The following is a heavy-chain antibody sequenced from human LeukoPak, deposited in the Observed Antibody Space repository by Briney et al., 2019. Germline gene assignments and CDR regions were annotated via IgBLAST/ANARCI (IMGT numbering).Heavy chain of an antibody. J-gene: IGHJ4*02. V-gene: IGHV1-18*01. CDR2: ISAYNGYT. CDR3: ARVVIPLYSSSRFDY. D-gene: IGHD6-13*01. CDR1: GYTFTSFG. Sequence: GASVKVSCMASGYTFTSFGINWVRQAPGQGLEWIGWISAYNGYTNYAQELQGRVTVTTDTSTSTAYMELGSLRSDDTAVYYCARVVIPLYSSSRFDYWGQRALVTVSS.